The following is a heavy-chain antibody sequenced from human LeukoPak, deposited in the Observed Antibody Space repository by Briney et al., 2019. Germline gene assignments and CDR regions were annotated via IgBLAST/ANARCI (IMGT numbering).Heavy chain of an antibody. V-gene: IGHV1-18*01. D-gene: IGHD6-19*01. CDR2: ISGYNGNT. CDR1: GYTFTSYG. J-gene: IGHJ4*02. Sequence: ASVKVSCKASGYTFTSYGISWVRQAPGQGLEWMAWISGYNGNTNYAQQKLQGRVTMATDTSTSTAYMELRSLRSDDTAVYYCARDLKRGYSSGRYSWGTGSSNDYWGQGTLVTVSS. CDR3: ARDLKRGYSSGRYSWGTGSSNDY.